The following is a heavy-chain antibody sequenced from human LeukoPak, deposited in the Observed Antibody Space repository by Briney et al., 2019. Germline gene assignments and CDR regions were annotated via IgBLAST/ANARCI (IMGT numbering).Heavy chain of an antibody. CDR2: INPNSGGT. CDR3: ARAETRGGYDWVY. CDR1: GYTFTSYY. Sequence: ASVKVSCKASGYTFTSYYMHWVRQAPGQGLEWMGWINPNSGGTNYAQKFQGRVTMTRDTSISTAYMELSRLRSDDTAVYYCARAETRGGYDWVYWGQGTLVTVSS. D-gene: IGHD5-12*01. J-gene: IGHJ4*02. V-gene: IGHV1-2*02.